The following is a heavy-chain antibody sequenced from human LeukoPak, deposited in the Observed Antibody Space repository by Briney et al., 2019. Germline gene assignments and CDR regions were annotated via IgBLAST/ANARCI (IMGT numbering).Heavy chain of an antibody. J-gene: IGHJ4*02. Sequence: GASVKVSCQASGYTFTSYGISWVRQAPGQGRAWMGWISAYNGNTNYAQKLQGRVTMTTDTSTSTDYMTLRSLRPDDRAVHYCARGTYGDYGFFYFDYWGQGTLVTVSS. CDR3: ARGTYGDYGFFYFDY. V-gene: IGHV1-18*01. CDR1: GYTFTSYG. CDR2: ISAYNGNT. D-gene: IGHD4-17*01.